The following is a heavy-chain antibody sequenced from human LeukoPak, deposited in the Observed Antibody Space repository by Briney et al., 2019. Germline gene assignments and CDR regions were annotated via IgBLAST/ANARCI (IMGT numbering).Heavy chain of an antibody. Sequence: GGSLRLSCAASGFTFSSYAMHWVRQAPGKGLEWVAVISYDGSNKYYADSVKGRFTISRDNSKNTPYLQMNSLRAEDTAVYYCARDPADQYYYYGMDVWGQGTTVTVSS. CDR2: ISYDGSNK. J-gene: IGHJ6*02. CDR1: GFTFSSYA. V-gene: IGHV3-30-3*01. CDR3: ARDPADQYYYYGMDV.